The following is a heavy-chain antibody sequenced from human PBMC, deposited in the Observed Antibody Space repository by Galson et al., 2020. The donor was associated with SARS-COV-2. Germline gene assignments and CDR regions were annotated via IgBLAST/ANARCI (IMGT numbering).Heavy chain of an antibody. V-gene: IGHV6-1*01. CDR3: ARDPDHFGVSMTEVDY. CDR2: TYYRSKWFY. J-gene: IGHJ4*02. D-gene: IGHD2-8*01. Sequence: QTLSLTCVISRGSVSSNSDSWNWIRQYPSRGLEWLGRTYYRSKWFYEYAISVKSRITINTDTSKNQFTLQLTSLTSEDTAVYFCARDPDHFGVSMTEVDYWGQGTLVTVSS. CDR1: RGSVSSNSDS.